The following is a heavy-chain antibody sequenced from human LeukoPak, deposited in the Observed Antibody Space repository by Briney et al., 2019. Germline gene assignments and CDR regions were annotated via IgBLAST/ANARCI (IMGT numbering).Heavy chain of an antibody. CDR2: ISSSAVSS. D-gene: IGHD1-1*01. J-gene: IGHJ4*02. V-gene: IGHV3-23*01. CDR1: GFTFSNYA. CDR3: AKDMGSRATNFDY. Sequence: GGSLRLSCAASGFTFSNYAISWVRQAPGKGLEWVSSISSSAVSSYYADSVKGRFTISRDNSKNTLYLQMNSLTAEDTAVYYCAKDMGSRATNFDYWGQGTLVTVSS.